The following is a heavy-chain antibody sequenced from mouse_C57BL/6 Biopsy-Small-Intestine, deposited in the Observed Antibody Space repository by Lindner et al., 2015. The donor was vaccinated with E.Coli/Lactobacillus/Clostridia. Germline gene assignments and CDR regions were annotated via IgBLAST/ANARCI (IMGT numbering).Heavy chain of an antibody. J-gene: IGHJ1*01. CDR1: GYTFTNYG. CDR3: ARDGGYCSSSGCYGGGCCLV. Sequence: SVKVSCKGSGYTFTNYGISWVRQAPGQGLEWMGWISGYNGDTSYVRKFQGRVSMTTDTSTSTVFMELRSLRSDDTAVYYCARDGGYCSSSGCYGGGCCLVWGQGTPVTVSS. V-gene: IGHV14-1*02. D-gene: IGHD1-1*01. CDR2: ISGYNGDT.